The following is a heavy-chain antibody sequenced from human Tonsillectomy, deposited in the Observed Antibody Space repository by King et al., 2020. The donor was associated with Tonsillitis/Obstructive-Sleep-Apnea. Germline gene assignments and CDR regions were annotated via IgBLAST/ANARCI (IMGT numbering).Heavy chain of an antibody. CDR3: AKDRGDGVVPAAIAGEFDY. CDR1: GFTFSNFG. Sequence: VQLVESGGGVVQPGRALRLSCAASGFTFSNFGMHWVRQAPGKGLEWVAVLSYGGGNGFYADSVKGRFTISRDNSKNTLYLQMNNLRAEDTAVYYCAKDRGDGVVPAAIAGEFDYWGQGALVTVSS. V-gene: IGHV3-30*18. J-gene: IGHJ4*02. CDR2: LSYGGGNG. D-gene: IGHD2-2*01.